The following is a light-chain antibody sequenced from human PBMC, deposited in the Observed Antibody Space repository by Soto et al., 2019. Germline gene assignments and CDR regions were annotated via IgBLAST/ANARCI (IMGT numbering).Light chain of an antibody. V-gene: IGKV1-5*01. CDR2: DVS. J-gene: IGKJ1*01. CDR3: QQYNSYPWT. Sequence: DIQMTQSPSTLSASIVDRVVITCRASESISSWLAWYQQKPGKAPKLLIYDVSSLESGVPSRFSGSGSGTEFTLTISSLQPDDFATYYCQQYNSYPWTFGQGTKVEIK. CDR1: ESISSW.